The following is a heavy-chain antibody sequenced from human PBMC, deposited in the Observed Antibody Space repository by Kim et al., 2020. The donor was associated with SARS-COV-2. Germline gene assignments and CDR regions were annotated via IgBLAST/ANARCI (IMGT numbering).Heavy chain of an antibody. V-gene: IGHV1-3*01. D-gene: IGHD3-10*01. J-gene: IGHJ6*02. Sequence: KFQGRVTITRDTSASTAYMELSSLRSEDTAVYYCAYGGSGSYYYYYGMDVWGQGTTVTVSS. CDR3: AYGGSGSYYYYYGMDV.